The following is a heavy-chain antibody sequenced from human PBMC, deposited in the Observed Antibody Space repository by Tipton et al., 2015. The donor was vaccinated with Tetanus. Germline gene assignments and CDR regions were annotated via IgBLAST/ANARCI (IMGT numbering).Heavy chain of an antibody. Sequence: SLRLSCTTSGLFFHNAWMNWVRQAPGKGLEWVGRIKSETDGGTTDYAARVKDRFSISRDDSKNTLFLLMNSLKIEDTAVYYCTTSGIVGSGSRVDYWGRGTLVTVSS. V-gene: IGHV3-15*07. J-gene: IGHJ4*02. D-gene: IGHD1-26*01. CDR3: TTSGIVGSGSRVDY. CDR2: IKSETDGGTT. CDR1: GLFFHNAW.